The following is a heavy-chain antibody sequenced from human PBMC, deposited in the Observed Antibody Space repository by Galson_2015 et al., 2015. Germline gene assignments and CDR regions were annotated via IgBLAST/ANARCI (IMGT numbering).Heavy chain of an antibody. J-gene: IGHJ6*02. Sequence: SLRLSCAASGSSFSSYWMHWVRHVPGKGLVWVSHINNDGSGTGYADSVKGRFTISRDNAKNTLYLQMNSLRSEDTAVYYCARDLWANYYYHGMDVWGQGTTVTVSS. CDR1: GSSFSSYW. CDR2: INNDGSGT. CDR3: ARDLWANYYYHGMDV. D-gene: IGHD1-26*01. V-gene: IGHV3-74*01.